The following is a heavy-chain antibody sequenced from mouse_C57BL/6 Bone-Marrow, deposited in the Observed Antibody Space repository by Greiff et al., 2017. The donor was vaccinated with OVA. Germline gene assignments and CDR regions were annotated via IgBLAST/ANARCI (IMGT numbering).Heavy chain of an antibody. CDR3: TRSYSNYGDFDY. Sequence: QLKESGAELVRPGASVTLSCKASGYTFTDYEMHWVKQTPVHGLEWIGAIDPETGGTAYNQKFKGKAILTADKSSSTAYMELRSLTSEDSAVYYCTRSYSNYGDFDYWGQGTTLTVSS. J-gene: IGHJ2*01. CDR1: GYTFTDYE. V-gene: IGHV1-15*01. CDR2: IDPETGGT. D-gene: IGHD2-5*01.